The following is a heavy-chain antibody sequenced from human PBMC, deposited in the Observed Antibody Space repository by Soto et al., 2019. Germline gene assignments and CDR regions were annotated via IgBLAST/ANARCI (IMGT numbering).Heavy chain of an antibody. CDR3: TTDHTIVAWGGYYGMDV. J-gene: IGHJ6*02. Sequence: GGSLRLSCAASGFTFSNAWMNWVRQAPGKGLEWVGRIKSKTDGGTTDYAAPVKGRFTISRDDSKNTLYLQMNSLKTEDTAVYYCTTDHTIVAWGGYYGMDVWGQGTTVTVSS. V-gene: IGHV3-15*07. CDR1: GFTFSNAW. D-gene: IGHD3-16*01. CDR2: IKSKTDGGTT.